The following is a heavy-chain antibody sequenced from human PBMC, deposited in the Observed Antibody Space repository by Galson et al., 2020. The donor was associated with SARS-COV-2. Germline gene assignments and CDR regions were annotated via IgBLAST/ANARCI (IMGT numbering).Heavy chain of an antibody. Sequence: SQTLSFTCAVSGGSISSSNWWSWVRQPPGKGLEWIGEIYHSGSTNYNPSLKSRVTISVDKSKNQFSLKLSSVTAADTAMYYCARDVAVAGTYIPYYMDVWGKGTTVTVSS. V-gene: IGHV4-4*02. CDR3: ARDVAVAGTYIPYYMDV. D-gene: IGHD6-19*01. CDR1: GGSISSSNW. J-gene: IGHJ6*03. CDR2: IYHSGST.